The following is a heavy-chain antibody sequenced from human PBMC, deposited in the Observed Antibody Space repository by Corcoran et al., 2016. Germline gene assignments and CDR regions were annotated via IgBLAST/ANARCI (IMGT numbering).Heavy chain of an antibody. D-gene: IGHD2-21*02. Sequence: QVQLVESGGGVVQPGRSLRLSCAASGFTFSSYGMHWVRQAPGKGLEWVAVISYDGSNKYYADSVKGRFTISRDNSKNTLYLQMNSLRAEDTAVDYCAKDQAGWAYCGGDCYPDYWGQGTLVTVSS. CDR2: ISYDGSNK. CDR1: GFTFSSYG. V-gene: IGHV3-30*18. CDR3: AKDQAGWAYCGGDCYPDY. J-gene: IGHJ4*02.